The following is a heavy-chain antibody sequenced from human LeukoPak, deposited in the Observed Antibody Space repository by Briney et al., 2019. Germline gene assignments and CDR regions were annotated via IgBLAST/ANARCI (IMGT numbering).Heavy chain of an antibody. V-gene: IGHV1-2*02. CDR3: ASEAYCSGGSCSLHRVAS. CDR2: IDTNSGGT. J-gene: IGHJ4*02. CDR1: GYTFTAYY. D-gene: IGHD2-15*01. Sequence: ASVKVSCKASGYTFTAYYMHWVRRAPGQGLEWMGWIDTNSGGTNYAQKFQGRVTITRDTSIGTAYMELSSLISDDTAVYYCASEAYCSGGSCSLHRVASWGQGTLVTVSS.